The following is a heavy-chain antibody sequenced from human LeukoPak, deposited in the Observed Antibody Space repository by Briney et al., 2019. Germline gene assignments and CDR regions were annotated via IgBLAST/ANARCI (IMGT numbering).Heavy chain of an antibody. CDR3: ARGGYSFDY. V-gene: IGHV3-7*01. J-gene: IGHJ4*02. CDR2: LRPDGSER. D-gene: IGHD5-12*01. Sequence: GGSLRLSCAASGFSFTGYWMTWVRQAPGKGLEWVARLRPDGSERNYVGSVEGRFTVIGDNAKSSLFLQMHSLRVEDTAVYYCARGGYSFDYLGQGTLVTVSS. CDR1: GFSFTGYW.